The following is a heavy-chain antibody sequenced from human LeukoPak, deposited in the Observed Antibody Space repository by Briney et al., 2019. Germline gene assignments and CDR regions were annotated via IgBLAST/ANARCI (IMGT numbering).Heavy chain of an antibody. CDR3: ARMTRTMIVVVIADAFDI. CDR2: ISSSGSTI. D-gene: IGHD3-22*01. Sequence: GGSLRLSCAASGFTFSDCYMSWIRQAPGKGLEWVSYISSSGSTIYYADSVKGRFTISRDNAKNSLYLQMNSLRAEDTAVYYCARMTRTMIVVVIADAFDIWGQGTMVTVSP. V-gene: IGHV3-11*01. J-gene: IGHJ3*02. CDR1: GFTFSDCY.